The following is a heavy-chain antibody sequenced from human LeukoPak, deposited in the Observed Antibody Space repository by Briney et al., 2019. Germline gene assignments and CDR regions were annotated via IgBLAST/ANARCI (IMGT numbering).Heavy chain of an antibody. J-gene: IGHJ4*02. CDR1: GHTFTGYY. CDR2: INPNSGGT. D-gene: IGHD6-6*01. V-gene: IGHV1-2*02. CDR3: AREHSSSSGKVFDY. Sequence: GASVKVSCKASGHTFTGYYMHWVRQAPGQGLEWMGWINPNSGGTNYAQKFQGRVTMTRDTSISTAYMELSRLRSDDTAMYYCAREHSSSSGKVFDYWGQGTLVTVSS.